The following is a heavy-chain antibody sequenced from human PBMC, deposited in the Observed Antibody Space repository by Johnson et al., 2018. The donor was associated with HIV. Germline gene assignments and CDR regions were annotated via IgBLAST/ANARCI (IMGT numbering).Heavy chain of an antibody. CDR1: GFTFSSYW. V-gene: IGHV3-7*03. D-gene: IGHD1-26*01. J-gene: IGHJ3*02. CDR2: IKQDGSEK. Sequence: VQLVESGGGLVQPGGSLRLSCAASGFTFSSYWMSWVRQAPGKGLEWVANIKQDGSEKYYVDSVKGRFTISRDNAKNSLYLQMNSLRAEDTAVYYCAKDRLVGATGDAFDIWGQGTMVTVSS. CDR3: AKDRLVGATGDAFDI.